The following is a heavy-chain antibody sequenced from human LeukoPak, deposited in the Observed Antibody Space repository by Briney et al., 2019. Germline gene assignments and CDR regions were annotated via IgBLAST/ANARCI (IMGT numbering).Heavy chain of an antibody. D-gene: IGHD6-6*01. CDR3: AGGLDMGSSALY. CDR1: GGTFSSYA. V-gene: IGHV1-69*06. Sequence: ASVKVSCKASGGTFSSYAISWVRQAPGQGLEWMGGIIPIFGTANYAQKFQGRVTITADKSTSTAYMELSSLRSEDTAVYYCAGGLDMGSSALYWGQGTLVTVSS. CDR2: IIPIFGTA. J-gene: IGHJ4*02.